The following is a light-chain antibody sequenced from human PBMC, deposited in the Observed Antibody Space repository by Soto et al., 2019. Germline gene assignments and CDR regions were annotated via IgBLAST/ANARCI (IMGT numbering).Light chain of an antibody. J-gene: IGKJ1*01. CDR2: GTF. Sequence: EIVLTQSPGTLSVSPGERATLSCRASETISSDKLAWYQQKPGQPPSLLIYGTFSRATGIPDRFSGSGSGTDFTLTTSRLEPEDSAIYYWQQYGSWTFGQGTKVEI. V-gene: IGKV3-20*01. CDR3: QQYGSWT. CDR1: ETISSDK.